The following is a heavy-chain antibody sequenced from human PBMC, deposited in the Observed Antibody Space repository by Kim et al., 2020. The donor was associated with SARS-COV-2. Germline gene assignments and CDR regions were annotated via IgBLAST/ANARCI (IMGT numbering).Heavy chain of an antibody. Sequence: GGSLRLSCAASGFTFSSYGMHWVRQAPGKGLEWVAVIWYDGSNKYYADSVKGRFTISRDNSKNTLYLQMNSLRAEDTAVYYCAKDESGSGSYFDYWGQGTLVTVSS. CDR2: IWYDGSNK. D-gene: IGHD1-26*01. V-gene: IGHV3-33*06. J-gene: IGHJ4*02. CDR3: AKDESGSGSYFDY. CDR1: GFTFSSYG.